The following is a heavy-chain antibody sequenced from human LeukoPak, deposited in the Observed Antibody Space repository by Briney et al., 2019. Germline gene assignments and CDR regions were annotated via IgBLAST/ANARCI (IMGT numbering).Heavy chain of an antibody. CDR3: ARSALPADAFDI. Sequence: ASVTVSCKASVYTFTMYDINWVRQATGQGRDGVGWMKPTSGTTGYAQKFQRTVTITRNTSIRQAYIELTSLTSEDTAVYYCARSALPADAFDIWGQGTMVTASS. CDR2: MKPTSGTT. D-gene: IGHD6-6*01. J-gene: IGHJ3*02. V-gene: IGHV1-8*01. CDR1: VYTFTMYD.